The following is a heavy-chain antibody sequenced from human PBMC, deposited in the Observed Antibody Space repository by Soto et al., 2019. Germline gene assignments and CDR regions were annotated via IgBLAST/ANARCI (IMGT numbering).Heavy chain of an antibody. Sequence: GGSLRLSCAASGFTFSSYGMHWVRQAPGKGLEWVAVIWYDGSNKYYADSVKGRFTISRDNSKNILFLQMNSLRAEDTAVYYCVTRSRGLQSSPPRLDSWGQGTLVTVSS. D-gene: IGHD4-4*01. CDR2: IWYDGSNK. CDR3: VTRSRGLQSSPPRLDS. V-gene: IGHV3-33*01. CDR1: GFTFSSYG. J-gene: IGHJ4*02.